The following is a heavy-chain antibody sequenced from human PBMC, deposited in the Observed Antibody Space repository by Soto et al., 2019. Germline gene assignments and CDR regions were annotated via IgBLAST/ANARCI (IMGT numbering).Heavy chain of an antibody. V-gene: IGHV3-30-3*01. CDR1: EYTFRRYR. J-gene: IGHJ6*02. CDR3: AREWLNYGSGMSGMDV. D-gene: IGHD3-10*01. CDR2: ISYDGSNK. Sequence: GAAAEYTFRRYRMHWVCRSRCKGLECVAVISYDGSNKYYADSVKGRFTISRDNSKNTLYLQMNSLRAEDTAVYYCAREWLNYGSGMSGMDVWGQGTTATASS.